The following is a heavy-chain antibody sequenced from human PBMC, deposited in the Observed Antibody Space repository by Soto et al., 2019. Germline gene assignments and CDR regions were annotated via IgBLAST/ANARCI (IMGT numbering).Heavy chain of an antibody. CDR1: GYSFTSYW. CDR2: IDPSDSYT. V-gene: IGHV5-10-1*01. D-gene: IGHD1-7*01. CDR3: ARRAGTPNWFDP. Sequence: GESLKISCKGSGYSFTSYWISWVRQMPGKGLEWMGRIDPSDSYTNYSPSFQGHVTISADKSISTAYLQWSSLKASDTAMYYCARRAGTPNWFDPWGREPRAPVSS. J-gene: IGHJ5*02.